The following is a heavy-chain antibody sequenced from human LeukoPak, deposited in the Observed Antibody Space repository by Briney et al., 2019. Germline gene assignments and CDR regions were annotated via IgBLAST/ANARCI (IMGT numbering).Heavy chain of an antibody. Sequence: PSQTLSLTCAVSGGSISSGGYSWSWIRQPPGKGLEWIGYIYYSGSTYYSPSLKSRVTISLDTSKNQFSLKLTSVTAADTAVYYCARDLDYGYFDSWGQGTLVTVSS. CDR1: GGSISSGGYS. CDR3: ARDLDYGYFDS. V-gene: IGHV4-30-4*07. D-gene: IGHD4-17*01. J-gene: IGHJ4*02. CDR2: IYYSGST.